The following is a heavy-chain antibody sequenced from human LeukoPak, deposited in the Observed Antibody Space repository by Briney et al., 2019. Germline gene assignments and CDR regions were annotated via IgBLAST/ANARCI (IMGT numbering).Heavy chain of an antibody. J-gene: IGHJ3*02. CDR3: ARSRPGDYYGSGIDAFDI. V-gene: IGHV4-61*01. CDR2: IYYSGST. CDR1: GGSISNNHYY. D-gene: IGHD3-10*01. Sequence: SQTLSLTCTVSGGSISNNHYYWTWIRQPPGKGLEWIGYIYYSGSTNYNPSLKSRVTISVDTSKNQFSLKLSSVTAADTAVYYCARSRPGDYYGSGIDAFDIWGQGTMVTVSS.